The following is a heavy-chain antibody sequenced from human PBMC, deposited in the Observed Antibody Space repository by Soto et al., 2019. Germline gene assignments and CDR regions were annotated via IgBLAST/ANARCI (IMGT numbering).Heavy chain of an antibody. CDR3: AREMWLLRSYYFDY. J-gene: IGHJ4*02. CDR2: IIPIFGTA. D-gene: IGHD3-22*01. Sequence: QVQLVQSGAEGKKPGSSVKVSCKASGGTFSSYAIGWVRQPPGQGLEWMGGIIPIFGTANNAQKFQGRVTITADKSTSTAYMELSSMRSEDTAVYYCAREMWLLRSYYFDYWGQGTLVTVSS. CDR1: GGTFSSYA. V-gene: IGHV1-69*06.